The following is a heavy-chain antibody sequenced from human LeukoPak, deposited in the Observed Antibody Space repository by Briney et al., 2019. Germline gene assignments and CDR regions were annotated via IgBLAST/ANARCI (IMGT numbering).Heavy chain of an antibody. CDR2: ISYDGSNK. J-gene: IGHJ3*02. CDR1: GFTFSSYG. D-gene: IGHD6-19*01. V-gene: IGHV3-30*03. Sequence: GRSLRLSCAASGFTFSSYGMHWVRQAPGKGLEWVAVISYDGSNKYYADSVKGRFTISRDNSKNTLYLQMNSLRAEDTAVYYCARRRYSSGWTWAFDIWGQGTMVTVSS. CDR3: ARRRYSSGWTWAFDI.